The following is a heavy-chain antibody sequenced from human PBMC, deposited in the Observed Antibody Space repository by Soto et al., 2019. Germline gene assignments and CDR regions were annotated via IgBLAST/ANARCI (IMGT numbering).Heavy chain of an antibody. J-gene: IGHJ6*02. Sequence: QVQLVESGGGVVQPGRSLRLSCAASGFTFSSYGMNWIRQAPGKGLEWVAGISYEGSNKYYADSVKGRFTISRDSSKNMLYLQMNSLRAEDTAVYYCAKEDSSSWHYYYGMDVWGQGTTVTVSS. CDR2: ISYEGSNK. CDR1: GFTFSSYG. CDR3: AKEDSSSWHYYYGMDV. V-gene: IGHV3-30*18. D-gene: IGHD6-13*01.